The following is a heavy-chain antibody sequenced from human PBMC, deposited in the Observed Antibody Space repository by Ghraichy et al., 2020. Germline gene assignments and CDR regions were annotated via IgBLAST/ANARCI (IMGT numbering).Heavy chain of an antibody. CDR2: FHSGGNT. D-gene: IGHD2-2*03. CDR3: ARLDIFLIPPAIWGFDV. V-gene: IGHV4-59*08. Sequence: SETLSPTCTVPGASISDSSWSWTRQPPGKGLEWMGFFHSGGNTNYHPSLKRRLTMSAAVSKNQLSLKLSSVTAADTAVYYCARLDIFLIPPAIWGFDVWGPGTLVSVSS. J-gene: IGHJ3*01. CDR1: GASISDSS.